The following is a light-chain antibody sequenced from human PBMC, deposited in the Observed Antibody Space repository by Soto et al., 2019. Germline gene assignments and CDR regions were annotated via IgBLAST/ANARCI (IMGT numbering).Light chain of an antibody. CDR2: DVS. CDR1: SSDVGGFDH. Sequence: QPVLTQPASVSGSPGQSITISCTGASSDVGGFDHVSWYQQHPGKVPRLLIYDVSSRPSGVSDRFSGSKSGNTASLTISGLQAEDEADYYCNSCTTTNTYVFGTGTKLTVL. CDR3: NSCTTTNTYV. V-gene: IGLV2-14*03. J-gene: IGLJ1*01.